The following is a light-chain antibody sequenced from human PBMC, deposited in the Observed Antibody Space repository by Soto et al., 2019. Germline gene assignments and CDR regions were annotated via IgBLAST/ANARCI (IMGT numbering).Light chain of an antibody. CDR3: QSYDSSLRSSV. CDR1: SSNIGAGYD. J-gene: IGLJ2*01. V-gene: IGLV1-40*01. CDR2: VDS. Sequence: QSVLTQPPSVSGAPGQRVTISCTGSSSNIGAGYDVHWYQQLPGTAPKLLIYVDSNRPSGVPDRFSGSKSGTSASLAITGLQAEDEAEYYCQSYDSSLRSSVFGGGTKLTVL.